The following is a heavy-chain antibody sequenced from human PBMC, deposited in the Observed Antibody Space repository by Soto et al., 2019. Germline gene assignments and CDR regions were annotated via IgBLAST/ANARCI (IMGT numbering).Heavy chain of an antibody. Sequence: GASVKVSCKASGYSFTDYHIHWVRQAPGQGLEWLGRINPKSGGTSTAQKFQGWVTMTTDTSISTDSMELTRLTSDDTAIYYCARGDSTDCSNGVCSFFCNHDTDVWGQGTTVTVSS. CDR3: ARGDSTDCSNGVCSFFCNHDTDV. J-gene: IGHJ6*02. CDR1: GYSFTDYH. CDR2: INPKSGGT. V-gene: IGHV1-2*04. D-gene: IGHD2-8*01.